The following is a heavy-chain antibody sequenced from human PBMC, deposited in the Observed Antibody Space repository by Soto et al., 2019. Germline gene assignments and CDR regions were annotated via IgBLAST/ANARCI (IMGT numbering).Heavy chain of an antibody. CDR2: IYYSGST. CDR1: GGSISSGGYY. V-gene: IGHV4-31*03. Sequence: SETLSLTCTVSGGSISSGGYYWSWIRQHPGKGLEWIGYIYYSGSTYYNPSLKSRVTISVDTSKNQFSLKLSSVTAADTAVYYCARAETNSGSYYRPAAFDIWGQGTMVTVSS. D-gene: IGHD1-26*01. CDR3: ARAETNSGSYYRPAAFDI. J-gene: IGHJ3*02.